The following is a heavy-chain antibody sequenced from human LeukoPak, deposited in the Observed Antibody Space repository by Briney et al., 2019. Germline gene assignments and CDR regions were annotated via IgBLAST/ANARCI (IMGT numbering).Heavy chain of an antibody. Sequence: SETLSLTCTVSGGSISNYYWNWIRQPPGKGLEWIGYIYYSGSTYYNPSLKSRVTISVDTSKNQFSLKLSSVTAADTAVYYCARLGYCSGGSCYGWFDPWGQGTLVTVSS. CDR2: IYYSGST. CDR1: GGSISNYY. CDR3: ARLGYCSGGSCYGWFDP. J-gene: IGHJ5*02. D-gene: IGHD2-15*01. V-gene: IGHV4-30-4*08.